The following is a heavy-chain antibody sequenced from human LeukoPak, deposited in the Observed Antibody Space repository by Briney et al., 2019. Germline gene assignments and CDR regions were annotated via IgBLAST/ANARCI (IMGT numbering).Heavy chain of an antibody. CDR2: ISGSGGST. CDR1: GFTFSSYA. J-gene: IGHJ4*02. D-gene: IGHD3-10*01. Sequence: PGGSLRLSCAASGFTFSSYAMSWVRQAPGKGLEWVSAISGSGGSTYYADSVKGRFTISRDNSKNTLYLQMNSLRAEDTAVYYCAKDPRRLWFGELNFDYWGQGTLVTVSS. V-gene: IGHV3-23*01. CDR3: AKDPRRLWFGELNFDY.